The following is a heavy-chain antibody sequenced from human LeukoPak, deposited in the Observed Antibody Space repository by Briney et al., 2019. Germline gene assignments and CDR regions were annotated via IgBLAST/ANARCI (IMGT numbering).Heavy chain of an antibody. CDR1: GGSISSSSYY. V-gene: IGHV4-39*07. D-gene: IGHD3-10*01. CDR2: IYYSGST. CDR3: ARKLTFLRWFGELSWFDP. J-gene: IGHJ5*02. Sequence: SETLSLTCTVSGGSISSSSYYWGWIRQPPGKGLEWIGSIYYSGSTYYNPSLKSRVTISVDTSKNQFSLKLSSVTAADTAVYYCARKLTFLRWFGELSWFDPWGQGTLVTVSS.